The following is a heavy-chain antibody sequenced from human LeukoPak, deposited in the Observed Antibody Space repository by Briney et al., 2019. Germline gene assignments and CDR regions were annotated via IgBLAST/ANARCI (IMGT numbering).Heavy chain of an antibody. J-gene: IGHJ6*03. V-gene: IGHV1-18*01. CDR1: GYTFTSYG. CDR2: ISAYNGNT. D-gene: IGHD3-9*01. Sequence: ASVKVSCKASGYTFTSYGISWVRQAPGQGLEWMGWISAYNGNTNYAQKLQGRVTMTTDTSTSTAYMELRSLRSDDTAVYYCAXXXXYFDWAEHYYYYYYMDVWGKGTTVTISS. CDR3: AXXXXYFDWAEHYYYYYYMDV.